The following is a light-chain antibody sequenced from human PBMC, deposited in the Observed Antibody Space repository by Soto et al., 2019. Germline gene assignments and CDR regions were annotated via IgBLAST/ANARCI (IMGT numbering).Light chain of an antibody. CDR2: DVS. J-gene: IGLJ1*01. CDR1: SSDVGGYNY. Sequence: QSALTQPRSVSGSPGQSVTISCTGTSSDVGGYNYVSWYQQHPGKAPKLMIYDVSKRPSGVPDRFSVSKSGNTASLTISGLKAEDEADYYCCSYAGSYYVFGTGTKLTVL. CDR3: CSYAGSYYV. V-gene: IGLV2-11*01.